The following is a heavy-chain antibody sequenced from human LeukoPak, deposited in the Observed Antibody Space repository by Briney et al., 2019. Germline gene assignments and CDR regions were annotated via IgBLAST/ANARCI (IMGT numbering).Heavy chain of an antibody. CDR2: VKKDGSEK. CDR3: TRGIVASVIYYYYMDV. Sequence: GGSLRLSCTASGFTFSSYWMDWVRQAPGKGLEWVASVKKDGSEKKYVDSVKGRFTISRDNAKNSLYLETNSLRTEDTAVYYCTRGIVASVIYYYYMDVWGKGTTVTVSS. CDR1: GFTFSSYW. J-gene: IGHJ6*03. D-gene: IGHD5-12*01. V-gene: IGHV3-7*01.